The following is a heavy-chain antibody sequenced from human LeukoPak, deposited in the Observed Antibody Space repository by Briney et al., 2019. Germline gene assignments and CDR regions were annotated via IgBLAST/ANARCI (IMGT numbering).Heavy chain of an antibody. Sequence: SQTLSLTCTVSGDSISSGSYYWSWIRQPAGKGLEWIGRMHTSGSTNYNPSLESRVTISIDTSKNQFSLKLSSVTAADTAVYYCARVPQQLDAFDIWGQGTMVTVSS. CDR2: MHTSGST. J-gene: IGHJ3*02. V-gene: IGHV4-61*02. D-gene: IGHD6-13*01. CDR3: ARVPQQLDAFDI. CDR1: GDSISSGSYY.